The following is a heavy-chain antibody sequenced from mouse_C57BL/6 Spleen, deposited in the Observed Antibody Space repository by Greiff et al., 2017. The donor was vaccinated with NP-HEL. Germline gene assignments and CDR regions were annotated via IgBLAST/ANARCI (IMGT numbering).Heavy chain of an antibody. CDR1: GYTFTSYW. CDR3: ARRRPSYYFDY. CDR2: IDPSDSYT. V-gene: IGHV1-69*01. Sequence: QVQLRQPGAELVMPGASVKLSCKASGYTFTSYWMHWVKQRPGHGLEWIGEIDPSDSYTNYNQKFKGKSTLTVDKSSSTAYMQLSSLTSEDSAVYYCARRRPSYYFDYWGQGTTLTVSS. J-gene: IGHJ2*01.